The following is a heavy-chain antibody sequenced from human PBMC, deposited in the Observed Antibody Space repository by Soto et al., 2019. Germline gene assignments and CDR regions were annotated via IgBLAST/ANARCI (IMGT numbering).Heavy chain of an antibody. Sequence: GDSVTISGEGSGWSVTSYWRGWVRQMPGKGLEWMGIISPIDSDTSYNPSFEGQVTTSADNSINTAYLQWSSLKASDTGIYYCARQSYYDVLTGYLNWFDSWGRATHVT. CDR1: GWSVTSYW. V-gene: IGHV5-51*01. CDR2: ISPIDSDT. CDR3: ARQSYYDVLTGYLNWFDS. D-gene: IGHD3-9*01. J-gene: IGHJ5*01.